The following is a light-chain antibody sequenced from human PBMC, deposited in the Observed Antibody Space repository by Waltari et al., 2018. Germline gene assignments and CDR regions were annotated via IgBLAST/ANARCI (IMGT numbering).Light chain of an antibody. CDR2: KAS. CDR1: QGISSW. V-gene: IGKV1-5*03. CDR3: QQYNSYWT. Sequence: DIQMTQSPSTLSASVGDRVTSPCRASQGISSWLAWYQQKPGKAPKLLIYKASSLESGVPSRFSGSGSGTEFTLTISSLQPDDFATYYCQQYNSYWTFGQGTKVEIK. J-gene: IGKJ1*01.